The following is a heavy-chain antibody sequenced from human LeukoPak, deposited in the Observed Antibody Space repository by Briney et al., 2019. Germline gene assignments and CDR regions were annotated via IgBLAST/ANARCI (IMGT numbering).Heavy chain of an antibody. J-gene: IGHJ3*02. Sequence: PSQTLSLTCTVSGGSISSGGYYWSWIRQPPGKGLEWIGSIYYSGSTYYNPSLKSRVTISVDTSKNQFSLKLSSVTAADTAVYYCARLSPRYSRPPGAFDIWGQGTMVTVSS. V-gene: IGHV4-39*01. CDR1: GGSISSGGYY. D-gene: IGHD6-13*01. CDR2: IYYSGST. CDR3: ARLSPRYSRPPGAFDI.